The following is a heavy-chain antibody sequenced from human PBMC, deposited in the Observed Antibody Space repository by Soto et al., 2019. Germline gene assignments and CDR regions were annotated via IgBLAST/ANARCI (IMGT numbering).Heavy chain of an antibody. V-gene: IGHV1-69*13. Sequence: SVKVSCKASGGTFSSYAISWVRQAPGQGLEWMGGIIPIFGTANYAQKFQGRVTITADESTSTAYMELSSLRSEDTAVYYCARDADGYCSGGSCVVRYYYGMDVWGQGTTVTVSS. CDR3: ARDADGYCSGGSCVVRYYYGMDV. D-gene: IGHD2-15*01. CDR1: GGTFSSYA. CDR2: IIPIFGTA. J-gene: IGHJ6*02.